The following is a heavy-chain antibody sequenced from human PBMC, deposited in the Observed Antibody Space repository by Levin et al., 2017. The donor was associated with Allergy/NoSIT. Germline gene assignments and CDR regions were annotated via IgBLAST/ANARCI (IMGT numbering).Heavy chain of an antibody. Sequence: PSETLSLTCTVSGGSISSSGFYWGWIRQPPGTGLEWIGSISDSGNTHYNPSLKSRVTIFVDTSKSQFSLKLSSVTAADTAVYYCSRQRCRSCSFDYWGQGTLATVSS. CDR2: ISDSGNT. D-gene: IGHD2-2*01. J-gene: IGHJ4*02. CDR3: SRQRCRSCSFDY. CDR1: GGSISSSGFY. V-gene: IGHV4-39*01.